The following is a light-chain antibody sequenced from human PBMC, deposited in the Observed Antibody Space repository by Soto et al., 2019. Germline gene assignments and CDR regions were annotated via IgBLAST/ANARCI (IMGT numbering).Light chain of an antibody. V-gene: IGLV2-23*01. CDR1: SSDVGAYDS. CDR3: CSSAPESTYV. Sequence: QSVLAQPASVSGSPGQSITISCTGTSSDVGAYDSVSWYQQHPHKAPQVIIYKGTRRPPGVSNRFSGSTSGNAASLTISGLQADDEADYFCCSSAPESTYVFGTGTKVTVL. J-gene: IGLJ1*01. CDR2: KGT.